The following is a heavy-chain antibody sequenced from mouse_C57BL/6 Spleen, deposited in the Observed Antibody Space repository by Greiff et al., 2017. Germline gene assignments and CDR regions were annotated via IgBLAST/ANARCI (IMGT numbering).Heavy chain of an antibody. Sequence: EVKVVESGAELVRPGASVKLSCTASGFNIKDDYMHWVKQRPEQGLEWIGWIDPENGDTEYASKFQGKATITADTSSNTAYLQLSSLTSEDTAVYYCTTSGYYWGQGTTLTVSS. CDR2: IDPENGDT. CDR1: GFNIKDDY. J-gene: IGHJ2*01. D-gene: IGHD1-3*01. V-gene: IGHV14-4*01. CDR3: TTSGYY.